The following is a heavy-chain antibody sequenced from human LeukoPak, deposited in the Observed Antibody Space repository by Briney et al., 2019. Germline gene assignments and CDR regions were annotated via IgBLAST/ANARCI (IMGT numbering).Heavy chain of an antibody. CDR2: INHSGST. Sequence: SETLSLTCAVYGESFSGYYWSWIRQPPGKGLEWIGEINHSGSTNYNPSLKSRVTISVDTSKNQFFLKLSSVTAADTAVYYCARSGIEDIVLMVYAHFDYWGQGTLVTVSS. J-gene: IGHJ4*02. D-gene: IGHD2-8*01. V-gene: IGHV4-34*01. CDR3: ARSGIEDIVLMVYAHFDY. CDR1: GESFSGYY.